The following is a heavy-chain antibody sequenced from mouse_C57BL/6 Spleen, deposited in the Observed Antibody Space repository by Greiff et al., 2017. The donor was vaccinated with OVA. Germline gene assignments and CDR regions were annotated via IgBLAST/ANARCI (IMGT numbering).Heavy chain of an antibody. CDR3: ARVGSSGYYYAMDY. D-gene: IGHD3-1*01. J-gene: IGHJ4*01. Sequence: QVQLKESGPELVKPGASVKISCKASGYAFSSSWMNWVKQRPGKGLEWIGRIYPGDGDTNYNGKFKGKATLTADKSSSTAYMQLSSLTSEDSAVYFCARVGSSGYYYAMDYWGQGTSVTVSS. V-gene: IGHV1-82*01. CDR2: IYPGDGDT. CDR1: GYAFSSSW.